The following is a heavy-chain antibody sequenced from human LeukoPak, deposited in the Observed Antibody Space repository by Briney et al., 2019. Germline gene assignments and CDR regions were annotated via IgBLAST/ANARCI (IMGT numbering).Heavy chain of an antibody. V-gene: IGHV4-61*01. Sequence: SETLSLTCTVSGGSISSGSYYWSWIRQPPGKGLEWIGYIIYSGSTNYNPSLKSRVTISVDTSKNQFSLKLSSVTPADTAVYYCAREVVPAVGDYFDYWGQGTLVTVSS. CDR3: AREVVPAVGDYFDY. CDR2: IIYSGST. J-gene: IGHJ4*02. D-gene: IGHD2-2*01. CDR1: GGSISSGSYY.